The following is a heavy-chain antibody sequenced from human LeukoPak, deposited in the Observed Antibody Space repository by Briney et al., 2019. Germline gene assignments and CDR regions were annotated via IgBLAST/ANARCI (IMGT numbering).Heavy chain of an antibody. CDR1: GYTFTSYG. Sequence: ASVKVSCKASGYTFTSYGISWVRQAPGQGLEWMGWINPNSGGTNYAQKFQGRVTMIRDTSISTAYMELSRLRSDDTAVYYCARPSLYYDILTGYHYYFDYWGQGTLVTVSS. CDR3: ARPSLYYDILTGYHYYFDY. D-gene: IGHD3-9*01. V-gene: IGHV1-2*02. CDR2: INPNSGGT. J-gene: IGHJ4*02.